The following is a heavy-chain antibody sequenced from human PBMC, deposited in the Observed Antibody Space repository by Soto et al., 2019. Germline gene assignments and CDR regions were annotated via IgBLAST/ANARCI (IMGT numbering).Heavy chain of an antibody. Sequence: QVQLVQSGAEVKKPGSSVNVSCKTSGGTFGNSAVTWVRQAPGQGLEWLGGIVPMFGTANYAQKFQGRVTSTADESTITAYKELNSLKTDDTAVYYCARDGDPQSAFWSGPLGGGRFDPWGQGTLVTVSS. D-gene: IGHD3-3*01. CDR3: ARDGDPQSAFWSGPLGGGRFDP. CDR1: GGTFGNSA. J-gene: IGHJ5*02. V-gene: IGHV1-69*12. CDR2: IVPMFGTA.